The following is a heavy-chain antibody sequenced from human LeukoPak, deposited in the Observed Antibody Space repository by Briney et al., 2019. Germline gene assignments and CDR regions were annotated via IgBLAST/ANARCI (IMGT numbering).Heavy chain of an antibody. CDR3: LADQWSSLWFYY. Sequence: SETLALTCDVSGGSFSCNSYFWGWVRQAPGTGLEWIGSIFKSGNTYYNLSLKSRVTISIDMSKNQISVKLNSVTAADTAVYYCLADQWSSLWFYYWGQGSLVTVSS. D-gene: IGHD2-21*01. J-gene: IGHJ4*02. CDR2: IFKSGNT. V-gene: IGHV4-39*07. CDR1: GGSFSCNSYF.